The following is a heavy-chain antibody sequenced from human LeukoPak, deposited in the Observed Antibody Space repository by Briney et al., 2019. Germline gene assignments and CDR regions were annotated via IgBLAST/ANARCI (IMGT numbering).Heavy chain of an antibody. V-gene: IGHV1-69*01. D-gene: IGHD3-22*01. CDR3: GRNYYDTSGYYYYDY. J-gene: IGHJ4*02. CDR1: GGAFTTYA. CDR2: IIPIREAA. Sequence: SVKVSCTASGGAFTTYAITWVRHAPGQGLEWMGGIIPIREAANYAQKFQDRLIITADESTTTAYMELRSLRSDDTAVYYCGRNYYDTSGYYYYDYWGQGTLVTVSS.